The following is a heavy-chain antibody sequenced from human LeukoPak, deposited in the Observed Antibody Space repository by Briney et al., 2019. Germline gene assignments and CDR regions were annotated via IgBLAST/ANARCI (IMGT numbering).Heavy chain of an antibody. CDR3: AANYYDSSGYLYGMDV. J-gene: IGHJ6*02. Sequence: AASVEVSCKASGYTFTSYYMHWVRQPPGQGLEWMGIINPSGGSTSYAQKFQGRVTMTRDTSTSTVYMELSSLRSEDTAVYYCAANYYDSSGYLYGMDVWGQGTTVTVSS. V-gene: IGHV1-46*01. CDR1: GYTFTSYY. D-gene: IGHD3-22*01. CDR2: INPSGGST.